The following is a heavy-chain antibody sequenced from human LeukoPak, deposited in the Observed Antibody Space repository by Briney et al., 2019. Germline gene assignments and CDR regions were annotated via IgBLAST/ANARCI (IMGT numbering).Heavy chain of an antibody. V-gene: IGHV3-30*02. CDR3: AKKGSGSPRPYYYYYMDV. CDR2: IRYDGSNK. J-gene: IGHJ6*03. D-gene: IGHD3-10*01. CDR1: GFTFSSYG. Sequence: GGSLRLSCAASGFTFSSYGMHWVRQAPGKGLEWVAFIRYDGSNKYYADSVKGRFTISRDNPKNTLYLQMNSLRAEDTAVYYCAKKGSGSPRPYYYYYMDVWGKGTTVTISS.